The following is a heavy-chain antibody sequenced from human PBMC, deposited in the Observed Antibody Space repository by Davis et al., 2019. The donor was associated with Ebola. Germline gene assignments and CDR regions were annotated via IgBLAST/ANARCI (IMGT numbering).Heavy chain of an antibody. CDR2: IYYSGST. J-gene: IGHJ4*02. D-gene: IGHD5-24*01. V-gene: IGHV4-61*08. Sequence: LVTPTHTLTLTCTFSGFSLRTSGMCVSWIRPPLGKGLEWIGYIYYSGSTNYNPSLKSRVTISVDTSKNQFSLKLSSVTAADTAVYHCARVGGGRDGYPLDYWGQGTLVTVSS. CDR3: ARVGGGRDGYPLDY. CDR1: GFSLRTSGMC.